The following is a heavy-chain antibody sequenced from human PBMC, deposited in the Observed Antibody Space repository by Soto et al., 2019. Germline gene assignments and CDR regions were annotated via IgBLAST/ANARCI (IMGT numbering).Heavy chain of an antibody. Sequence: PGGSLRLSSAASGFTVSSNYMSWVSQDPGKGLEWISIIYSAGNTYYADSVKGRFTISRDNSKNTLYLQMNSLGAEDTAVYYCARDFVVGGPTINYYYGMDVWGQGTTVTVSS. CDR1: GFTVSSNY. CDR3: ARDFVVGGPTINYYYGMDV. V-gene: IGHV3-66*01. J-gene: IGHJ6*02. D-gene: IGHD1-26*01. CDR2: IYSAGNT.